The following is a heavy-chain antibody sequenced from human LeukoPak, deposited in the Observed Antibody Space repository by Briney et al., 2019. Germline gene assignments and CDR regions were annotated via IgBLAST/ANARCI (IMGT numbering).Heavy chain of an antibody. CDR2: INPTTGDT. J-gene: IGHJ3*02. D-gene: IGHD2-15*01. CDR3: ARYGFSAVWQGGWHAFDI. CDR1: GYIFTSYY. V-gene: IGHV1-46*01. Sequence: GASVKVSCKASGYIFTSYYMHWVRQAPGQGREWMGIINPTTGDTTYAQKFRGRLTMTRDMSTSTVYMELSSLTSEDTAVFYCARYGFSAVWQGGWHAFDIWGQGTVVTVSS.